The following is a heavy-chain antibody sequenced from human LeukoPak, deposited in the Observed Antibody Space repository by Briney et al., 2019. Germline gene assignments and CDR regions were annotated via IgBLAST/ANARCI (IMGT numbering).Heavy chain of an antibody. V-gene: IGHV3-7*01. J-gene: IGHJ4*02. CDR3: ARDGGSGSYYKGVY. CDR1: GFTFSSYW. D-gene: IGHD3-10*01. CDR2: IKQDGSEK. Sequence: PGGSLRLSCAVSGFTFSSYWMSWVRQAPGKGLGWVANIKQDGSEKYYVDSVKGRFTISRDNAKNSLYLQMNSLRAEDTAVYYCARDGGSGSYYKGVYWGQGTLVTVSS.